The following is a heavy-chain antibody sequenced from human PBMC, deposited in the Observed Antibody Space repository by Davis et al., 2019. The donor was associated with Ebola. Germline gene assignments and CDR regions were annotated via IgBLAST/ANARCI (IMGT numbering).Heavy chain of an antibody. CDR1: GFTFSSYS. J-gene: IGHJ5*02. V-gene: IGHV3-21*01. CDR2: ISSSSRYI. D-gene: IGHD3-22*01. Sequence: GGSLRLSCAASGFTFSSYSMNWVRQAPGKGLEWVSSISSSSRYIYYADSVKGRFTISRDNAKNSLYLQMNSLRAEDTAVYYCARLNYYDSSGVPWGQGTLVTVSS. CDR3: ARLNYYDSSGVP.